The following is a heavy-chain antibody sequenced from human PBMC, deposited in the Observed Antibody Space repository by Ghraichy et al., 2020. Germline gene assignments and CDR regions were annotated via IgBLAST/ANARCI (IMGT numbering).Heavy chain of an antibody. V-gene: IGHV4-39*02. Sequence: TISLTCTVSGGSISSSGDFWGWFRQPPGKGLEWIGTIYSSGSTYYNPSLKSRVTISVDTSKNHFSLKLSSVTAADTAVYYCAKGPFHDAFDIWGQGTVVTVSS. CDR3: AKGPFHDAFDI. CDR1: GGSISSSGDF. J-gene: IGHJ3*02. CDR2: IYSSGST.